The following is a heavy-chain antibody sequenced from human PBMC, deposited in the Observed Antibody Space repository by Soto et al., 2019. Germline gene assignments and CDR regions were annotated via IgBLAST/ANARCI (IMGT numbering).Heavy chain of an antibody. V-gene: IGHV3-48*02. CDR1: GFTFSSYS. J-gene: IGHJ6*02. CDR3: ARDGPNNGYSYGIYYYYYGMDV. Sequence: EVQLVESGGGLVQPGGSLRLSCAASGFTFSSYSMNWVRQAPGKGLEWVSYISSSSSTIYYADSAKGRFTISRDNAKNSLYLQMNSLRDEDTAVYYCARDGPNNGYSYGIYYYYYGMDVWGQGTTVTVSS. D-gene: IGHD5-18*01. CDR2: ISSSSSTI.